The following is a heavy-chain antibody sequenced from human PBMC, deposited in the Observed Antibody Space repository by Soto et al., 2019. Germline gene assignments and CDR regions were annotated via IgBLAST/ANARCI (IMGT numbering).Heavy chain of an antibody. CDR2: ISSSSSYI. V-gene: IGHV3-21*01. D-gene: IGHD3-22*01. Sequence: GGSLRLSCAASGFTFSSYSMNWVRQAPGKGLEWVSSISSSSSYIYYADSVKGRFTISRDNAKNSLYLQMNSLRAEDTAVYYCAREGVDGGFTMIVGLDYWGQGTLVTVSS. CDR1: GFTFSSYS. J-gene: IGHJ4*02. CDR3: AREGVDGGFTMIVGLDY.